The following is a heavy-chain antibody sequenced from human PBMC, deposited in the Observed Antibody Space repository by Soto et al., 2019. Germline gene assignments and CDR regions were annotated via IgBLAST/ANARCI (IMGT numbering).Heavy chain of an antibody. Sequence: ASLEVYCKASGYPFTCFHSNWVRQATGQGREWMRWMNPNSGNTGYAQKLQGRVTMTRNTSISTAYMEPSSLRSEDTAVYYRARGGYIAAAGTFDYWG. D-gene: IGHD6-13*01. J-gene: IGHJ4*01. V-gene: IGHV1-8*01. CDR1: GYPFTCFH. CDR2: MNPNSGNT. CDR3: ARGGYIAAAGTFDY.